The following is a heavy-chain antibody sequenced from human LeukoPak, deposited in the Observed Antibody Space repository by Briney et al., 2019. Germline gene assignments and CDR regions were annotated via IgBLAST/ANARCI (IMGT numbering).Heavy chain of an antibody. V-gene: IGHV4-59*08. CDR2: IYYSGST. Sequence: SETLSLTWTLIGGFISGYCWSWLRQPPGKGLEWIGYIYYSGSTNYNPSLKSRVTISVDTSKNQFSLKLSSVTAADTVVSYCASHKGRYISVFDYWGQGTLVTVSS. J-gene: IGHJ4*02. CDR1: GGFISGYC. CDR3: ASHKGRYISVFDY. D-gene: IGHD6-19*01.